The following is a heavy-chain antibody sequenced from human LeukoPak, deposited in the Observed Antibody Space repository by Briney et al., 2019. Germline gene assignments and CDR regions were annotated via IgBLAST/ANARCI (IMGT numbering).Heavy chain of an antibody. CDR3: ARGRGTTVTTSMYV. J-gene: IGHJ6*02. V-gene: IGHV3-64*01. D-gene: IGHD4-17*01. CDR1: GVSFSSYA. CDR2: VTSRGTDT. Sequence: GGSLRLSCAASGVSFSSYAMHWVRQAPGKGLEYVSGVTSRGTDTSYANSVKGRFTISRDNSKNTLYLQMGSLRVEDMAVYYCARGRGTTVTTSMYVWGHGTTVTVSS.